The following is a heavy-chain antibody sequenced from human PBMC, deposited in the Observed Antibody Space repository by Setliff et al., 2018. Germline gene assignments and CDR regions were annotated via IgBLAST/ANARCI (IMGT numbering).Heavy chain of an antibody. D-gene: IGHD3-16*01. CDR3: ARLGRYDAFDI. CDR1: GYSFTGYW. CDR2: VFPVDSDT. V-gene: IGHV5-51*01. Sequence: GASLKISCKGSGYSFTGYWIGWVRQMPGKGLEWMGVVFPVDSDTRYSPSFQGQVTTSADKSISTAYLQWSSLKASDTAIYYCARLGRYDAFDIWGLGTVVTVSS. J-gene: IGHJ3*02.